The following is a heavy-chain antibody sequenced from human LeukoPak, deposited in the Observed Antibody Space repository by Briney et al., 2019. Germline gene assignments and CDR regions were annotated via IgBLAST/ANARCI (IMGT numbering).Heavy chain of an antibody. J-gene: IGHJ6*02. CDR2: ISSSSSTI. CDR3: SVAGTRDYYYYYGMDV. D-gene: IGHD6-19*01. V-gene: IGHV3-48*01. CDR1: GFTFSSYS. Sequence: GGSLRLSCAASGFTFSSYSMNWVRQAPGKGLEWVSYISSSSSTIYYADSVKGRFTISRDNAKNSLYLQTNSLRAEDTAVYYCSVAGTRDYYYYYGMDVWGQGTTVTVSS.